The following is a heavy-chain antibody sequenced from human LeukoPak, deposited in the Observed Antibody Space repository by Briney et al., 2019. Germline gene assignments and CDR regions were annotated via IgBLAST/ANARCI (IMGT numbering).Heavy chain of an antibody. Sequence: PSETLSLTCTVSGGSISTYYWSWIRQPPGKGLEWIGYIYYTGSTNYNPSLKSRVTISVGTSKNQFSLKLSSVTAADTAMYYCARDDDGWDAFDIWGQGTMVTVSS. V-gene: IGHV4-59*01. J-gene: IGHJ3*02. CDR3: ARDDDGWDAFDI. CDR1: GGSISTYY. D-gene: IGHD5-24*01. CDR2: IYYTGST.